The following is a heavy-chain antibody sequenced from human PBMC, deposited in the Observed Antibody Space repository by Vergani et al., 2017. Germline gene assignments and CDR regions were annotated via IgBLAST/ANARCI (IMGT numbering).Heavy chain of an antibody. D-gene: IGHD5-18*01. J-gene: IGHJ4*02. CDR1: GFTFSSYG. CDR2: IRYDGSNK. V-gene: IGHV3-30*02. Sequence: QVQLVESGGGVVQPGGSLRLFCAASGFTFSSYGMHWVRQAPGKGLEWVAFIRYDGSNKYYADSVKGRFTISRDNSKNTLYLQMNSLRAEDTAVYYCAKDLGYSYGYNWGQGTLVTVSS. CDR3: AKDLGYSYGYN.